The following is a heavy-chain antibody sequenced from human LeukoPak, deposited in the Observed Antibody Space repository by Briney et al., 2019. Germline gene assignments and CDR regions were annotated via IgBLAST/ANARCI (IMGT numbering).Heavy chain of an antibody. CDR2: IYPGGTT. CDR1: GFTASSSY. Sequence: GGFLRLSCAASGFTASSSYMSWARQAPGKGPECVSVIYPGGTTYYADSVKGRFTISRDDSKNTLYLQMNSLRAEDTAVYYCARESSGYYFDYWGQGTLVTVSS. J-gene: IGHJ4*02. D-gene: IGHD6-25*01. V-gene: IGHV3-53*01. CDR3: ARESSGYYFDY.